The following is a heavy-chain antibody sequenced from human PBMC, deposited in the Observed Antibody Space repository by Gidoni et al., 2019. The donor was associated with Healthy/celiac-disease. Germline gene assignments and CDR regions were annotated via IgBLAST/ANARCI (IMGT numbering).Heavy chain of an antibody. D-gene: IGHD4-17*01. CDR2: ISYDGSNK. CDR1: GFTFSSYG. Sequence: QVQLVESGGGVVPPGRSLRLSCAASGFTFSSYGMHWVRQAPGKGLEWVAVISYDGSNKYYADSVKGRFTISRDNSKNTLYLQMNSLRAEDTAVYYCAKDLIMTTVTYANDYWGQGTLVTVSS. J-gene: IGHJ4*02. V-gene: IGHV3-30*18. CDR3: AKDLIMTTVTYANDY.